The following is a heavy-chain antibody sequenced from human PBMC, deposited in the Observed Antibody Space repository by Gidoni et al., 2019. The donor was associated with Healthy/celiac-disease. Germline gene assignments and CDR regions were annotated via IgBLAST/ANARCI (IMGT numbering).Heavy chain of an antibody. D-gene: IGHD5-18*01. CDR2: MNPNSGNT. CDR3: ARDPPLSARVLVGDP. Sequence: QVQLVQSGAEVKKPGASVKVSCKASGYTFTSYDINWVRPATGQGLEWMGWMNPNSGNTVYAQKFQGRVTMTRNTSISTAYMELSSLRSEDTAVYYCARDPPLSARVLVGDPWGQGTLVTVSS. CDR1: GYTFTSYD. V-gene: IGHV1-8*01. J-gene: IGHJ5*02.